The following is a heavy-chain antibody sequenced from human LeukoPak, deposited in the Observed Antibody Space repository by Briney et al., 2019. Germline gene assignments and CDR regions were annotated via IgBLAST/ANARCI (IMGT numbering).Heavy chain of an antibody. V-gene: IGHV3-66*01. J-gene: IGHJ6*02. CDR1: GFTXXXNY. CDR2: IYSGGST. CDR3: AGEAYDYVLGSYRFGTPYGMDV. Sequence: GFTXXXNYMSWVRQAPGKGLEWVSVIYSGGSTYYADSVKGRFTISRDNSKNTLYLQMNSLRAEDTAVYYCAGEAYDYVLGSYRFGTPYGMDVWGQGTTVTVSS. D-gene: IGHD3-16*02.